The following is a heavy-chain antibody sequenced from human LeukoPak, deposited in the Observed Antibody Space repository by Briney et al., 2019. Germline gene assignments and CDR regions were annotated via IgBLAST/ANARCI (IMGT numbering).Heavy chain of an antibody. D-gene: IGHD3-10*01. V-gene: IGHV4-39*07. CDR2: FYYSGST. CDR3: ASRVGGILTMVRGVKAWFDP. Sequence: SETLSLTCIVSGGSINSKRYYWGWIRQPPGTGLEWVGSFYYSGSTSYNPCLKSRVTISVDTSKNQFSLKLSSVPAADTAVYYCASRVGGILTMVRGVKAWFDPWGQGTLVIVSS. CDR1: GGSINSKRYY. J-gene: IGHJ5*02.